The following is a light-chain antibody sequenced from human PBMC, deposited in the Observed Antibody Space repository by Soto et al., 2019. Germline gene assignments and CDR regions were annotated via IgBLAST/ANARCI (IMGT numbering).Light chain of an antibody. Sequence: QSALTQPRSVSGSPGQSVTISCTGTSSDIGNYNYVSWYQQYPGKAPKLIIYDVSKRPSGIPDRLFGSKFGNTASLTISGLQAEDEADYYCCSYAGSFIFVFGTGTKLTVL. CDR2: DVS. CDR1: SSDIGNYNY. V-gene: IGLV2-11*01. J-gene: IGLJ1*01. CDR3: CSYAGSFIFV.